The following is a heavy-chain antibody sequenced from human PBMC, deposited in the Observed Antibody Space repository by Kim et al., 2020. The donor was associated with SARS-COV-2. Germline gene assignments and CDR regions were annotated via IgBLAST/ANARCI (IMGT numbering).Heavy chain of an antibody. CDR2: IKHSGST. CDR1: GGSFSGYH. D-gene: IGHD2-2*02. CDR3: ARGRAGVVPSPILGIGPHYDYYAMDV. V-gene: IGHV4-34*01. Sequence: SETLSLTCAVYGGSFSGYHWSWIRQPPGKGLEWIGEIKHSGSTNYNPSLKSRVTMSVDTSKSQFPLKLRSVTAADTAVYYCARGRAGVVPSPILGIGPHYDYYAMDVWGQGTTVTVSS. J-gene: IGHJ6*02.